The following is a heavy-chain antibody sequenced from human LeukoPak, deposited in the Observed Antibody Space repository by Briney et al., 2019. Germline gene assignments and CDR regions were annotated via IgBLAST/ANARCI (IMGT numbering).Heavy chain of an antibody. D-gene: IGHD6-19*01. V-gene: IGHV3-30*03. CDR2: ISYDGSNK. J-gene: IGHJ6*02. CDR3: TRRPGPAWRQWVEGMDV. Sequence: GGSLRLSCAASGFTFSSYGMHWVRQAPGKGLEWVAVISYDGSNKYYADSVKGRFTISRDNSKNTLYLQMNSLRAEDTAVYYCTRRPGPAWRQWVEGMDVWGQGTTVTVSS. CDR1: GFTFSSYG.